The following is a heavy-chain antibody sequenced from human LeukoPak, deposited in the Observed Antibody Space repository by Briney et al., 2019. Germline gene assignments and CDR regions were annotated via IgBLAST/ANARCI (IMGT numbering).Heavy chain of an antibody. Sequence: GGSLRLSCAASGFTFSNYGMHWVRQTPGKGLEWVAFIRYDGSNKYYADSVKGRFTISRDNSKNTLYLQMNSLRAEDTAVYYCANTDYYDSSGYTEYLVYWGQGTLVTVSS. CDR2: IRYDGSNK. CDR3: ANTDYYDSSGYTEYLVY. V-gene: IGHV3-30*02. J-gene: IGHJ4*02. CDR1: GFTFSNYG. D-gene: IGHD3-22*01.